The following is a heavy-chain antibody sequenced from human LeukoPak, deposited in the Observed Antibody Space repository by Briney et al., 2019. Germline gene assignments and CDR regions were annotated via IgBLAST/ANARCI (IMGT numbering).Heavy chain of an antibody. CDR2: ISYDGSNK. J-gene: IGHJ3*02. Sequence: PGGSLRLSCAASGFTVSSNGMHWVRQAPGKGLEWVAVISYDGSNKYYADSVKGRFTISRDNSKNTLYLQMNSLRAEDTAVYYCAKDQGYYDKNAFDIWAKGQWSPSLQ. D-gene: IGHD3-22*01. CDR3: AKDQGYYDKNAFDI. CDR1: GFTVSSNG. V-gene: IGHV3-30*18.